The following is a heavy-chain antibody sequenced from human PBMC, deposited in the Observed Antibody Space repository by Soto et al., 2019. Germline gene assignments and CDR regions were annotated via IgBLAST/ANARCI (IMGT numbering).Heavy chain of an antibody. CDR1: GGSISSYY. D-gene: IGHD1-1*01. CDR3: ARHYPIGNNWNYFDY. V-gene: IGHV4-59*08. Sequence: QVQLQESGPGLVKPSETLSLTCSVSGGSISSYYWGWIRPPPGKGLEWIGYISYTGSTDYSPSLKSRGTRSVDTSKNQFSLKVRSVTAADTAIYFCARHYPIGNNWNYFDYWGRGTLVTVSS. CDR2: ISYTGST. J-gene: IGHJ4*02.